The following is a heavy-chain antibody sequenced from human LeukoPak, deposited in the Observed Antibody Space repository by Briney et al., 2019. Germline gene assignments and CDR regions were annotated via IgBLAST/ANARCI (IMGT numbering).Heavy chain of an antibody. J-gene: IGHJ4*02. CDR3: AGEDYDILTGYLC. D-gene: IGHD3-9*01. CDR2: INHSGST. CDR1: GGSFSAYN. Sequence: SETLSLTCAVYGGSFSAYNWSWIRQPPGKGLEWIGQINHSGSTNYNPSPKSRVTISVDTSNNQFSLKLSSVTAADTAVYYCAGEDYDILTGYLCWGQGTLVTVSS. V-gene: IGHV4-34*01.